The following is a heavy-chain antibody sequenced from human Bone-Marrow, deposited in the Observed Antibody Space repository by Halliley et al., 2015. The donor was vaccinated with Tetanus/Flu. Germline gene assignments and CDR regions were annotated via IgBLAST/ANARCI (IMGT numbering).Heavy chain of an antibody. V-gene: IGHV1-46*01. CDR3: ARDPVLTTFGVIREDFDWLDA. J-gene: IGHJ5*02. CDR2: INPSGGST. D-gene: IGHD3-3*01. CDR1: GYTFTTFY. Sequence: QLVQSGAEVKKPGASVKVSCKTSGYTFTTFYLHWVRQAPGKGIEWMGIINPSGGSTNYAQKFQDRVTMTSDTSTSTVYVELSSLRSEDTAVYYCARDPVLTTFGVIREDFDWLDAWGQGTLVPVSS.